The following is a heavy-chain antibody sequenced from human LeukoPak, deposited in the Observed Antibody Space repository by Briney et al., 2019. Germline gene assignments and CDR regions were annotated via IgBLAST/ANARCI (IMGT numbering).Heavy chain of an antibody. J-gene: IGHJ4*02. Sequence: ASVKVSCTASGYTFTSYYMHWVGQAPGQGLEWMGIINPSGGSASYAQNFQGRVTMTRDTSTSTVYMELRSLRSDDTAVYYCARRGPLGATTALSSDYWGQGTLVTVSS. V-gene: IGHV1-46*01. CDR1: GYTFTSYY. CDR3: ARRGPLGATTALSSDY. CDR2: INPSGGSA. D-gene: IGHD1-26*01.